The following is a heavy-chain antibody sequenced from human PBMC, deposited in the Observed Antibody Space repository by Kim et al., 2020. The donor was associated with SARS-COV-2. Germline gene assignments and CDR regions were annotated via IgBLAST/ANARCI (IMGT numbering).Heavy chain of an antibody. CDR2: INHSGST. CDR1: GGSFSGYY. D-gene: IGHD6-19*01. J-gene: IGHJ4*02. V-gene: IGHV4-34*01. Sequence: SETLSLTCAVYGGSFSGYYWSWIRQPPGKGLEWIGEINHSGSTNYNPSLKSRVTISVDTSKNQFSLKLSSVTAADTAVYYCARGSGWMLDYWGQGTLVTVSS. CDR3: ARGSGWMLDY.